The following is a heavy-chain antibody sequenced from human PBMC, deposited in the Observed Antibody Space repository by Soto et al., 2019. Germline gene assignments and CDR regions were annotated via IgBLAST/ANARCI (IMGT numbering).Heavy chain of an antibody. CDR2: IIPIFGTA. CDR1: GGTFSSYA. V-gene: IGHV1-69*13. D-gene: IGHD6-13*01. J-gene: IGHJ6*02. CDR3: ARGLGGSSWYLGYYYYYGMDV. Sequence: SVKVSCKASGGTFSSYAISWVRQAPGQGLEWMGGIIPIFGTANYAQKFQGRVTITADESTSTAYMELSSLRSEDTAVYYCARGLGGSSWYLGYYYYYGMDVWGQGTTVTVSS.